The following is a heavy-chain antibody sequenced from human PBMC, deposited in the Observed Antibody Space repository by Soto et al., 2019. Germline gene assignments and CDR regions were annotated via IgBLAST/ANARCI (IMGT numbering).Heavy chain of an antibody. V-gene: IGHV1-69*02. CDR1: GGTFSSYT. J-gene: IGHJ6*03. CDR2: IIPILGIA. CDR3: ARDSGYDSTGYYYYYYMDV. Sequence: QVQLVQSGAEVKKPGSSVKVSCKASGGTFSSYTISWVRQAPGQGLEWMGRIIPILGIANYAQKFQVRVTITADKSTSTAYMELSSLRSEDTAVYYCARDSGYDSTGYYYYYYMDVWGKGTTVTVSS. D-gene: IGHD5-12*01.